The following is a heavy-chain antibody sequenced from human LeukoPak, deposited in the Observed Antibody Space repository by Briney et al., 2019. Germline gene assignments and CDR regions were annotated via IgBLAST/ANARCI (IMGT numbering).Heavy chain of an antibody. CDR2: IYSGGST. V-gene: IGHV3-53*01. Sequence: PGGSLSLSCAASGFTVSSNYMSWVRQAPGKGLEWVSVIYSGGSTYYADSVKGRFTISRANSKNTLYLKMNSLRAEDTAVYYCARGKRDTAMVRGAFDIWGQGTMVTVSS. CDR3: ARGKRDTAMVRGAFDI. CDR1: GFTVSSNY. D-gene: IGHD5-18*01. J-gene: IGHJ3*02.